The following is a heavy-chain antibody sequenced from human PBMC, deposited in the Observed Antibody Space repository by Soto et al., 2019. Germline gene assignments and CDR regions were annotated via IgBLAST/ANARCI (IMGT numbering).Heavy chain of an antibody. J-gene: IGHJ6*01. CDR2: IYYSGST. CDR3: ARDRRLERYYYYGMDV. D-gene: IGHD1-1*01. V-gene: IGHV4-59*01. CDR1: GGSISIYY. Sequence: SETLCLPCTVSGGSISIYYWSWIRQPPGKGLEWIGYIYYSGSTNYNPSLKSRVTISVDTSKNQFSLKLSSVTAADTAVYYCARDRRLERYYYYGMDVWGQGTTVTVSS.